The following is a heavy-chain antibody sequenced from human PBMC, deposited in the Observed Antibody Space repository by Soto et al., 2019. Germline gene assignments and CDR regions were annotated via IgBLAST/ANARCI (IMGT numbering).Heavy chain of an antibody. CDR2: IYYSGST. Sequence: SETLSLTCTVSGGSISSYYWSWIRQPPGKGLEWIGYIYYSGSTNYNPSLKSRVTISVDRSKNQFSLKLSSVTAADTAVYYCARGGAAAGYGMDVRGQGTTVTVSS. CDR3: ARGGAAAGYGMDV. V-gene: IGHV4-59*12. J-gene: IGHJ6*02. D-gene: IGHD6-13*01. CDR1: GGSISSYY.